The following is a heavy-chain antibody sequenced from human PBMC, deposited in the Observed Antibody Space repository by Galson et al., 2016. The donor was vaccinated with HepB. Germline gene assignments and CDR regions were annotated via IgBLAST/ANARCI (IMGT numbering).Heavy chain of an antibody. V-gene: IGHV3-74*01. CDR3: ARGATAGIPLNFDF. Sequence: SLRLSCAASGFTFSSYWMHWVRQAPGKGLVWVSRINGGGRSTKFYADSVKGRFTISRDNSKNTLYVHVNNLRKEDTAVYYCARGATAGIPLNFDFWGQGTLVTVSS. CDR2: INGGGRSTK. J-gene: IGHJ4*02. CDR1: GFTFSSYW. D-gene: IGHD6-13*01.